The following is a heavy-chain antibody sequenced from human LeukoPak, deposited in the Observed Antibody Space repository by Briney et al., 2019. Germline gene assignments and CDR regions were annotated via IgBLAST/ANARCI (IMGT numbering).Heavy chain of an antibody. CDR3: ARVQSPWYATYFDY. J-gene: IGHJ4*02. Sequence: SQTLSLTCAVSGGSISSGGYSWSWIRQPPGKGLEWIGYIYHSGSTYYNPSPKSRVTISVDRSKNQFSLKLSSVTAADTAVYYCARVQSPWYATYFDYWGQGTLVTVSS. CDR2: IYHSGST. V-gene: IGHV4-30-2*01. CDR1: GGSISSGGYS. D-gene: IGHD2-8*01.